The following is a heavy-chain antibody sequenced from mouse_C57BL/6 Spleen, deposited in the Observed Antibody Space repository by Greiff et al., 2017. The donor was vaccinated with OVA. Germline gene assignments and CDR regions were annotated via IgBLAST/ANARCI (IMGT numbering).Heavy chain of an antibody. D-gene: IGHD2-3*01. V-gene: IGHV5-9-1*02. Sequence: EVHLVESGEGLVKPGGSLKLSCAASGFTFSSYAMSWVRQTPEKRLEWVAYISSGGDYIYYADTVKGRFTISRDNARNILYLQMSSLKSEYTAMYYCTRAYDGFDYWGQGTTLTVSS. CDR1: GFTFSSYA. CDR3: TRAYDGFDY. CDR2: ISSGGDYI. J-gene: IGHJ2*01.